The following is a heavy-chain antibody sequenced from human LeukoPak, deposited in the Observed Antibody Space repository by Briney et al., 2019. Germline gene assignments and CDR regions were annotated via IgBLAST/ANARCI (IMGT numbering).Heavy chain of an antibody. D-gene: IGHD6-19*01. CDR1: GFTFSSYS. CDR3: ARGSSGRYFDY. CDR2: IRSSSSYI. Sequence: GGSLRLSCAASGFTFSSYSMNWVRQAPGKGLEWVSSIRSSSSYIYYADSVKGRFTISRDNAKNSLYLQMNSLRAEDTAVYYCARGSSGRYFDYWGQGTLVTVSS. J-gene: IGHJ4*02. V-gene: IGHV3-21*01.